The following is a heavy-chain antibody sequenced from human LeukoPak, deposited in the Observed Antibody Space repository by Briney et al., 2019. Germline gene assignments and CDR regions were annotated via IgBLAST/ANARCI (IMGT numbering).Heavy chain of an antibody. V-gene: IGHV3-33*06. D-gene: IGHD3-16*01. Sequence: GGSLRLSCAASGFTFSSYGMHWVRQAPGKGLEWGAVIWYDGSNKYYGDSLKGRFTIARDNSKNTLYLQMNSLRAEDTAVYYCAKGSDGLGEWGQGTLVTVSS. CDR1: GFTFSSYG. CDR3: AKGSDGLGE. CDR2: IWYDGSNK. J-gene: IGHJ4*02.